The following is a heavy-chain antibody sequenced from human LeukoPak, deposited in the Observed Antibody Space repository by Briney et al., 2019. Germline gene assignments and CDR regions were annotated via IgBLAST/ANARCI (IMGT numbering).Heavy chain of an antibody. D-gene: IGHD4-17*01. Sequence: GGSLRLSCAASGFTFSSYGMHWVRQAPGKGLEWVAVISYDGSNKYYADSVKGRFTISRDNSKSTLYLQMNSLRAEDTAVYYCAKANDYGDLFDYWGQGTLVTVSS. CDR2: ISYDGSNK. CDR3: AKANDYGDLFDY. CDR1: GFTFSSYG. V-gene: IGHV3-30*18. J-gene: IGHJ4*02.